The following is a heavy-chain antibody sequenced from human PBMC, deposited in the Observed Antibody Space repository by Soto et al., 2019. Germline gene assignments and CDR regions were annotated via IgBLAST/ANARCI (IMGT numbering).Heavy chain of an antibody. V-gene: IGHV1-69*01. CDR2: IIPIFGTA. D-gene: IGHD2-15*01. Sequence: QVQLVQSGAEVKKPGSSVKVSCKASGGTFSSYAISWVRQAPGQGLEWRGGIIPIFGTANYAQKFQGRVTIPADEATSTAYMELSSLRSEDTAVYYFARDDYSGDNWFDPWGQGTLVTVSS. CDR1: GGTFSSYA. J-gene: IGHJ5*02. CDR3: ARDDYSGDNWFDP.